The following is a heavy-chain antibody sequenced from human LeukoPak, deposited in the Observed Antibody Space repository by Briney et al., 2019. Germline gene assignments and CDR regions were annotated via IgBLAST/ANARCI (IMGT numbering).Heavy chain of an antibody. V-gene: IGHV4-39*07. CDR2: IYYSGST. J-gene: IGHJ5*02. D-gene: IGHD3-9*01. Sequence: SETLSLTCTVSGGSISSSSYYWGWIRQPPGKGLEWIGSIYYSGSTYYNPSLKSRVTISVDTSKNQFSLKLSSVTAADTAVYYCAKDTYYDILTSNWFDPWGQGTLVTVSS. CDR1: GGSISSSSYY. CDR3: AKDTYYDILTSNWFDP.